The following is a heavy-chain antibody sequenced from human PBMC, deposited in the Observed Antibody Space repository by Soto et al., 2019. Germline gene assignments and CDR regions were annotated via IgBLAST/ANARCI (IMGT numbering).Heavy chain of an antibody. D-gene: IGHD3-10*01. CDR1: GGTFSSYT. V-gene: IGHV1-69*02. J-gene: IGHJ4*02. CDR2: IIPILGIA. Sequence: QVQLVQSGAEVKKPGSSVKVSCKASGGTFSSYTISWVRQAPGQGLEWMGRIIPILGIANYAQKCQGRVTITADKSTSTAYMELSSLRSEDTAVYYCATNYGSGTRGDYWGQGTLVTVSS. CDR3: ATNYGSGTRGDY.